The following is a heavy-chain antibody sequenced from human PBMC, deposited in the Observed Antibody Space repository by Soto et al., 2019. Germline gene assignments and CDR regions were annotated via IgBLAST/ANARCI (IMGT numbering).Heavy chain of an antibody. CDR3: ARESEDLTSNFDY. V-gene: IGHV3-21*06. D-gene: IGHD7-27*01. CDR1: ALILTRYS. CDR2: ISSTTNYI. Sequence: GGSLRLSCAASALILTRYSMNWARQAPGKGLEWVSSISSTTNYIYYGDSMKGRFTISRDNAKNSLYLAMNSLRADDTAVYYCARESEDLTSNFDYWGQGTLVTVSS. J-gene: IGHJ4*02.